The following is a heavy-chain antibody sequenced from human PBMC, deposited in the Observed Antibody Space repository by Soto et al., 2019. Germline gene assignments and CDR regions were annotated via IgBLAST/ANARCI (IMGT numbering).Heavy chain of an antibody. Sequence: GGSLRLSCAASGFTFSSYAMHWVRQAPGKGLEWVAVISYDGSNKYYADSVKGRFTISRDNSKNTLYLQMNSLRAEDTAVYYWGGTWRGDTDSFDYWGRGPLVPVPS. CDR1: GFTFSSYA. V-gene: IGHV3-30-3*01. J-gene: IGHJ4*02. D-gene: IGHD5-18*01. CDR2: ISYDGSNK. CDR3: GGTWRGDTDSFDY.